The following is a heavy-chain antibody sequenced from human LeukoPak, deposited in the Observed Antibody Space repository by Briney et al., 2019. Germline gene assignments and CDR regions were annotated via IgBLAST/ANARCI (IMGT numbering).Heavy chain of an antibody. V-gene: IGHV3-73*01. CDR2: IRTKANNYAT. J-gene: IGHJ4*02. Sequence: GGSLRLSCAASGFTFSGSTVHWVRQASGKGLDWVGHIRTKANNYATAYAASVKGRFTISRDDSKNTAYLQMNSLKIEDTAVYYCSRHEAPPGDYWGQGTLVTVSS. CDR3: SRHEAPPGDY. CDR1: GFTFSGST.